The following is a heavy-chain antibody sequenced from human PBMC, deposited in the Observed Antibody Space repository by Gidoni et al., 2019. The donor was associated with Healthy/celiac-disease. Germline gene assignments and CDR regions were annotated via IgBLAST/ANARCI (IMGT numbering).Heavy chain of an antibody. CDR2: RGYDGINK. CDR1: GVPFSTYG. V-gene: IGHV3-33*01. J-gene: IGHJ3*02. Sequence: VKLVASGGGVVQPARSRSLSCAASGVPFSTYGPHWVRQAPVKGLECVAVRGYDGINKYYADSVKGRFTISRDNSKNTLYLQMNSLRAEDTAVYYCARAGPLSYDSSGYYWVAFDIWGQGTMVTVSS. D-gene: IGHD3-22*01. CDR3: ARAGPLSYDSSGYYWVAFDI.